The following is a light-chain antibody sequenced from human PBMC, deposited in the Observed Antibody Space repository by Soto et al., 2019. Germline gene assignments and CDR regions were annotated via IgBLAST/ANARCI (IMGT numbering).Light chain of an antibody. Sequence: EIVLTQSPDTLSLSPGERVTLSCRARQSINTNYLAWYQQKPGQAPRLLIYGASSRATGIPDRFSGSGSGTEFTLTITRLEPEDFAVYYCQQYGNSPWTFGQGTKVEIK. CDR3: QQYGNSPWT. V-gene: IGKV3-20*01. CDR2: GAS. CDR1: QSINTNY. J-gene: IGKJ1*01.